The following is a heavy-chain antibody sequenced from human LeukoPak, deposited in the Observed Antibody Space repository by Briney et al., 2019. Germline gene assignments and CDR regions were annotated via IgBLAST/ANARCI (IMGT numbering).Heavy chain of an antibody. Sequence: SETLSLTCTVSGASISSHYWNWIRQPAGKGLEWIGRIFSSGSTYYNPSLKSRVTMSIDTSKNQSSLRVNSVTAADTAVYYCAREGTSSWSFQPFDYWGQGTLVTVSS. CDR2: IFSSGST. V-gene: IGHV4-4*07. CDR3: AREGTSSWSFQPFDY. J-gene: IGHJ4*02. CDR1: GASISSHY. D-gene: IGHD6-13*01.